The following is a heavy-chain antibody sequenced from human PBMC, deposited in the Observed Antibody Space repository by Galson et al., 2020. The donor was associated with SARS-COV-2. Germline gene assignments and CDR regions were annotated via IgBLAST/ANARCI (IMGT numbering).Heavy chain of an antibody. CDR2: IDWDDDE. J-gene: IGHJ4*02. CDR3: ARIDSSGCRGNY. V-gene: IGHV2-70*11. CDR1: GFSPTTRGMC. D-gene: IGHD6-19*01. Sequence: ESGPTLVKHTQTLTLTCTFSGFSPTTRGMCVGWIRQPPGKALEWLARIDWDDDEYYSASLKTRLTISKDTSKNQVVLTMTNMDPVDTATYYCARIDSSGCRGNYCGQGTLVTVSS.